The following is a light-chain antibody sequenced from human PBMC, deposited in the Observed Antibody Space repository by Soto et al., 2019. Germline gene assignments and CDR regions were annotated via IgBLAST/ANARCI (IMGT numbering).Light chain of an antibody. V-gene: IGKV1-5*01. CDR3: QQYSDSSGA. J-gene: IGKJ1*01. CDR1: QSIGTW. Sequence: DIQVTQSPSTLSASVGDRVTITFGASQSIGTWLAWYQQKPGKAPKLPIFDASTLESGVPSRFSGSGSGTDFTLTISSLQPDDFATYYCQQYSDSSGAFGQGTKVDIK. CDR2: DAS.